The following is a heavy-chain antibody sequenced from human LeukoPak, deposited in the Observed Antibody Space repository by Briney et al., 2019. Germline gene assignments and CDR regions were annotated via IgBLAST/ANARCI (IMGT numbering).Heavy chain of an antibody. CDR1: GFTFNDYA. Sequence: PGGSLRLSCAASGFTFNDYAMYWVRQAPGKGLEWVSLISWDGGSTYYADSVKGRFTISRDNSKNSLYLQMNSLRAEDTALYYCAKDAGMSPVNYGDYYYYMDVWGKGTTVTVSS. CDR3: AKDAGMSPVNYGDYYYYMDV. CDR2: ISWDGGST. V-gene: IGHV3-43D*03. J-gene: IGHJ6*03. D-gene: IGHD4-17*01.